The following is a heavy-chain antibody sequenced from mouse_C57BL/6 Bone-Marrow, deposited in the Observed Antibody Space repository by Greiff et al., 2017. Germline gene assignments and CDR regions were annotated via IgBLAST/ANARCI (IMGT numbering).Heavy chain of an antibody. CDR1: GYTFTSYW. D-gene: IGHD3-2*02. V-gene: IGHV1-59*01. Sequence: VQLQQPGAELVRPGTSVKLSCKASGYTFTSYWMHWVKQRPGQGLEWIGVIDPSDSYTNYNQKFKGKATLTVDKSSSTAYMQLSSLTSEDSAVYYCAREGQLRLREEFDYWGQGTTLTVSS. J-gene: IGHJ2*01. CDR3: AREGQLRLREEFDY. CDR2: IDPSDSYT.